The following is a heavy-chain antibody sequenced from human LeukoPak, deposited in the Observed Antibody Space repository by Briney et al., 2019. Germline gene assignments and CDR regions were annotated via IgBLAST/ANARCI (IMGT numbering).Heavy chain of an antibody. J-gene: IGHJ6*02. CDR3: TQSITIFGVVTSYYYGMDV. V-gene: IGHV3-15*01. D-gene: IGHD3-3*01. CDR2: IISKTDGGTT. Sequence: PGGSLRLSCAASGFTFSNVWMSWVRQAPGKGLEWVGRIISKTDGGTTDYASPVKGRFTISRDDSKNTAYLQMNSLKTEDTAVYYCTQSITIFGVVTSYYYGMDVWGQGTTVTVSS. CDR1: GFTFSNVW.